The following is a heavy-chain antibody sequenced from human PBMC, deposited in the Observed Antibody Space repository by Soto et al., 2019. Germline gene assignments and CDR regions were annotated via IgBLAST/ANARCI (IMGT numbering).Heavy chain of an antibody. D-gene: IGHD3-10*01. CDR3: ARRGMSKIGFDT. J-gene: IGHJ3*02. V-gene: IGHV1-46*01. Sequence: QVQLVQSGAEVKKPGTSVKVSCKASGYIFSNYYMHWVRQAPGQGLEWMGVFNPSGDATYYAQSFQGRVSVTRDTSTSTVYMELSTLTSEDTAVYYCARRGMSKIGFDTWGQGTMVTVSS. CDR1: GYIFSNYY. CDR2: FNPSGDAT.